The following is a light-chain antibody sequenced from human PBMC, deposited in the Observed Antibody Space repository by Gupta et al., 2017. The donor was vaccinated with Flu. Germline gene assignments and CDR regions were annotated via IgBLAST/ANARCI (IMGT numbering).Light chain of an antibody. Sequence: EIVLTQSPGTLSLSPGERVTLSCRASQSVSNSYLAWYQQKPGQAPRLLIYGASSRATGIPDRCSGSGSGADFTLTISRLEPEDFAVYYCQQYGSSPRTLGQGTKVEIK. J-gene: IGKJ1*01. CDR3: QQYGSSPRT. CDR1: QSVSNSY. V-gene: IGKV3-20*01. CDR2: GAS.